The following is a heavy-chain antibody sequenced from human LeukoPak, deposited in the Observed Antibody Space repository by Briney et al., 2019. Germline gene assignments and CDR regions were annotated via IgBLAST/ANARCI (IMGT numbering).Heavy chain of an antibody. CDR3: ARVYYGGYKYFDF. CDR2: IDDSGTT. CDR1: RDSISRYY. J-gene: IGHJ4*02. V-gene: IGHV4-59*01. Sequence: SETLSLTCTVSRDSISRYYWTWIRQPPGEGLEWIGYIDDSGTTNDNPSLKSRVTISVDTSKNQFSLKLSSVTGADTAVYYCARVYYGGYKYFDFWGQGTLVTVSS. D-gene: IGHD2-21*01.